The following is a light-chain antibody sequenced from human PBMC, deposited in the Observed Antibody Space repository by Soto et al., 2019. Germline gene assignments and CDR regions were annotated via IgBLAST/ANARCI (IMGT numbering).Light chain of an antibody. V-gene: IGKV3-11*01. J-gene: IGKJ4*01. CDR3: QQFSSYPLT. Sequence: EIGLTQSPATLSLSPGERATLSCRASQSVSSYLAWYQQKPGQAPRLLIYDASNRATGIPARFSGSGSGTDFTLTISSLEPEDFAVYYCQQFSSYPLTFGGGTKVDI. CDR2: DAS. CDR1: QSVSSY.